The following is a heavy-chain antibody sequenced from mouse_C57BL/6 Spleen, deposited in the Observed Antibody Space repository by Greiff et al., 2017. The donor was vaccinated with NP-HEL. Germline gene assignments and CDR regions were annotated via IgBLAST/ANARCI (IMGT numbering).Heavy chain of an antibody. J-gene: IGHJ2*01. D-gene: IGHD1-1*02. CDR3: ARDYGFDD. CDR2: IYPGSGST. V-gene: IGHV1-55*01. Sequence: VKPGASVKMSCKASGYTFTSYWITWVKQRPGQGLEWIGDIYPGSGSTNYNEKFKSKATLTVDTSSSTAYMQLSSLTSEDSAVYYCARDYGFDDWGQGTTLTVSS. CDR1: GYTFTSYW.